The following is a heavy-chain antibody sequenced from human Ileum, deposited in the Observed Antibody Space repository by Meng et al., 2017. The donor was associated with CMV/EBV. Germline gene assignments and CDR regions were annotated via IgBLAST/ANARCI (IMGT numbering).Heavy chain of an antibody. CDR3: ATVEVYSSGWTPYRY. CDR2: IYSDDSA. CDR1: GFTVSSKY. D-gene: IGHD6-19*01. Sequence: ERRRGECGAGLVQPVGSLRLSCVVSGFTVSSKYMPWVRQSPEKGLEWLSVIYSDDSAFYGDSVRDRFIISRDNSKNTVYLQMNNLRVEDTAIYYCATVEVYSSGWTPYRYWGQGTLVTVSS. V-gene: IGHV3-66*01. J-gene: IGHJ4*02.